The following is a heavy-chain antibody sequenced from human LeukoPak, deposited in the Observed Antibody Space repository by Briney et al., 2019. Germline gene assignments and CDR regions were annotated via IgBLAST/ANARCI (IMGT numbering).Heavy chain of an antibody. V-gene: IGHV4-30-2*01. CDR2: IYLSGST. Sequence: SSETLSLTCAVSGGSISSGGYSWSWIRQPPGKGLEWIGDIYLSGSTSYNPSLKSRVTISVDRSKNQFSLKLSSVTAADTAVYYCARMRRYYYDSSGYYQEGYFDYWGQGTLVTVSS. D-gene: IGHD3-22*01. CDR3: ARMRRYYYDSSGYYQEGYFDY. CDR1: GGSISSGGYS. J-gene: IGHJ4*02.